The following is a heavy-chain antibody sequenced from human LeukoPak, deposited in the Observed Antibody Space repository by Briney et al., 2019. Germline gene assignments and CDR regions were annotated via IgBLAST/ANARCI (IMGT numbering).Heavy chain of an antibody. CDR3: ARDSGPTNWFDP. Sequence: PGGSLRLSCAASGFTFSSYSMNWVRQAPGKGLEWVSSISSSNSYIYYADSVKGRFTISRDNAKNSLYLQMNSLRAEDTAVYYCARDSGPTNWFDPWGQGTLVTVSS. CDR1: GFTFSSYS. V-gene: IGHV3-21*01. D-gene: IGHD1-26*01. J-gene: IGHJ5*02. CDR2: ISSSNSYI.